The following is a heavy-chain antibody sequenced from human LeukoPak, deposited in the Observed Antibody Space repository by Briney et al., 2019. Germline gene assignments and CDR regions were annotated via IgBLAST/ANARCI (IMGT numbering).Heavy chain of an antibody. CDR2: IYYSGST. D-gene: IGHD3-10*01. V-gene: IGHV4-59*01. CDR3: ARAVWGVHIDY. CDR1: GGSISSYY. Sequence: SETLSLTCTVSGGSISSYYWSWIRQPPGKGLEWIGYIYYSGSTNYNPSLKSRVTISVDTSKNQFSLKLSSVTAADMAVYYCARAVWGVHIDYWGQGTLVTVSS. J-gene: IGHJ4*02.